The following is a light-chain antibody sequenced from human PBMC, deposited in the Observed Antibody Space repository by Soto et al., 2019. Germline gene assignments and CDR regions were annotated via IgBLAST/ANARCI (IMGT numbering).Light chain of an antibody. V-gene: IGLV2-14*01. Sequence: QSALTQPASVSGSPGQSIIISCTGTSSDVGGYNYVSWYQQHPGKAPKLMIYEVTNRPSGVSNRFSGSKSGNTASLTISGLQAEDEADYYCSSYTSRSTLVFGTGTKVTVL. CDR1: SSDVGGYNY. J-gene: IGLJ1*01. CDR2: EVT. CDR3: SSYTSRSTLV.